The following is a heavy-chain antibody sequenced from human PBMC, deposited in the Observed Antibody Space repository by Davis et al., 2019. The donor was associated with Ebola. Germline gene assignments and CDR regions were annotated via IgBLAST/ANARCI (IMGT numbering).Heavy chain of an antibody. CDR2: INRSGST. CDR1: GGSFSGYY. D-gene: IGHD2-15*01. V-gene: IGHV4-34*01. J-gene: IGHJ4*02. Sequence: LRLSCAVYGGSFSGYYWSWIRQPPGKGLEWLGEINRSGSTNYNPSLKSRLTISVDTSKNQFSLKLTPVTAADTAVYYCARSCSVSCSSFDSWGQGTPVTVSS. CDR3: ARSCSVSCSSFDS.